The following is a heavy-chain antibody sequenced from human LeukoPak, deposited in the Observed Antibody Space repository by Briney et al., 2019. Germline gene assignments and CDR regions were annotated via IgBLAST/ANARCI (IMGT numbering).Heavy chain of an antibody. CDR3: ARGGRGTTVPRDAFDI. CDR1: GGSITSSSYY. D-gene: IGHD4-11*01. Sequence: SETLSLTCSVSGGSITSSSYYWGWIRQSPEKGLEWIGSIYYTGGTHYSPSLKSRVTISVDTSKNQFSLKLSSVTAADTAVYYCARGGRGTTVPRDAFDIWGQGTMVTVSS. CDR2: IYYTGGT. V-gene: IGHV4-39*01. J-gene: IGHJ3*02.